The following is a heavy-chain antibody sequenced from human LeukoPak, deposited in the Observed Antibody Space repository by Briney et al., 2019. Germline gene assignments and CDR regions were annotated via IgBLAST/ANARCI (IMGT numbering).Heavy chain of an antibody. J-gene: IGHJ4*02. D-gene: IGHD1-26*01. V-gene: IGHV1-46*01. CDR2: INPIGGST. CDR1: GYAFTNYY. Sequence: ASVKVSCKSSGYAFTNYYMHWVRQAPGQGLEWMGIINPIGGSTIYAQKFQGRVTMTRDTSTSTIYMELSSLRSEDTAVYYCARRNSHIGSYRPSYYFDYWGQGTLVNVSA. CDR3: ARRNSHIGSYRPSYYFDY.